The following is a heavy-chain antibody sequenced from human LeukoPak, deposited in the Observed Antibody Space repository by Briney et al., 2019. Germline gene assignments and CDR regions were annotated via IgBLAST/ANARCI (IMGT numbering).Heavy chain of an antibody. V-gene: IGHV3-21*06. J-gene: IGHJ3*01. Sequence: GGSLRLSCAASGFTFGSYAMSWVRQAPGKGLEWVSSISSSSAYIFYSDSVKGRFTISRDNAQSSLYLQMNSLRAGDTAVYYCARQAVARPFDLWGQGTMVAVSS. CDR3: ARQAVARPFDL. CDR2: ISSSSAYI. CDR1: GFTFGSYA.